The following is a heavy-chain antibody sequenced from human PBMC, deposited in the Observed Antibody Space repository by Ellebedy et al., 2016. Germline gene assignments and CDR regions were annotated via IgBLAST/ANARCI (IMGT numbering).Heavy chain of an antibody. D-gene: IGHD3-22*01. Sequence: ASVKVSCKASGYTFTSYGISWVRQAPGQGLEWMGWISAYNGNTNYAQKLQGRVTMTTDTSTSTAYMELRSLRSDDTAVYYCAREAYYDSSGYWSEGYYYGMDVWGQGTTVTVSS. CDR3: AREAYYDSSGYWSEGYYYGMDV. J-gene: IGHJ6*02. CDR1: GYTFTSYG. V-gene: IGHV1-18*01. CDR2: ISAYNGNT.